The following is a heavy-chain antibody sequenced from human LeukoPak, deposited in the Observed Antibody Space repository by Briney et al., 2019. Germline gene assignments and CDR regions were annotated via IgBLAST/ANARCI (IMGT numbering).Heavy chain of an antibody. J-gene: IGHJ4*02. CDR3: TTNLGLVVTGIPTDY. D-gene: IGHD2-21*02. CDR1: GFTFSSYA. V-gene: IGHV3-64D*06. Sequence: HPGGSLRLSCSASGFTFSSYAMHWVRQAPGKGLEYVSAISSNGGSTYYADSVKGRFTISRDNSKNTLYLQMSSLRAEDTAVYYCTTNLGLVVTGIPTDYWGQGTLVTVSS. CDR2: ISSNGGST.